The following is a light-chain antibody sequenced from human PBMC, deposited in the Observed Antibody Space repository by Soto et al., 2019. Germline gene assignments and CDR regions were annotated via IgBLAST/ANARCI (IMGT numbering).Light chain of an antibody. Sequence: EIVLTQSPGTLSFSPGERATLSCRASQSVSSSYLAWYQQKPGQAPRLLIFGASNRANGIPDRFSGSGSGTDFTLTISRLEPEDCAVFYCQQYGSSTLTFGGGTKVDIK. CDR2: GAS. V-gene: IGKV3-20*01. CDR1: QSVSSSY. J-gene: IGKJ4*01. CDR3: QQYGSSTLT.